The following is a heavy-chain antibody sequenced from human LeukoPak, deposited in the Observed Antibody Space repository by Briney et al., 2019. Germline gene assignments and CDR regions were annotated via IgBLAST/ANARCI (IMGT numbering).Heavy chain of an antibody. Sequence: ASVKVSCKASGGTFSSYAISWVRQAPGQGLEWMGGIIPIFGTANYAQKFQGRVTITADKSTSTAYMELSSLRSEDTAVYYCATYKYCGGDCLDAFDIWGQGTMVTVSS. J-gene: IGHJ3*02. V-gene: IGHV1-69*06. CDR1: GGTFSSYA. D-gene: IGHD2-21*02. CDR3: ATYKYCGGDCLDAFDI. CDR2: IIPIFGTA.